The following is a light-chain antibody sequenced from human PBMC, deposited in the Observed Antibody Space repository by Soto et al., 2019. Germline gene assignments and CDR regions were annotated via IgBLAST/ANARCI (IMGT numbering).Light chain of an antibody. V-gene: IGKV3-15*01. Sequence: EIVMTQSPATLSVSPGERATLSCRASQSVSSNLAWYQQRPGQAPRLLMHGASTRATGIPARFSGSRSGTEFTLTISSLQSEDFAVYYCQQYNKWPPLTFGGGTKVEIK. CDR1: QSVSSN. CDR2: GAS. CDR3: QQYNKWPPLT. J-gene: IGKJ4*01.